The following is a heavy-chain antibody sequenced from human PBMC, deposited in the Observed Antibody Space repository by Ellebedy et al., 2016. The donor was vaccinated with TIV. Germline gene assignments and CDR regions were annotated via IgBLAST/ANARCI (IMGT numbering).Heavy chain of an antibody. CDR3: ARRRGYCSGASCPHDAFDI. V-gene: IGHV4-59*13. CDR1: DGSISNYY. D-gene: IGHD2-15*01. J-gene: IGHJ3*02. CDR2: IYYSGST. Sequence: SETLSLTXVVSDGSISNYYWNWIRQPPGKGLEWIGYIYYSGSTNYNPSLKSRVTISVDTSKNQFSLKLSSVTAADTAEYYCARRRGYCSGASCPHDAFDIWGRGTMVTVPS.